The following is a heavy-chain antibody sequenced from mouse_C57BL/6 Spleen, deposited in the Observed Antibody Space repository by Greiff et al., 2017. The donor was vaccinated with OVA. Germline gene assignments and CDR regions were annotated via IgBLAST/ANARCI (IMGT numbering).Heavy chain of an antibody. Sequence: VQLQQSGAELVRPGTSVKVSCKASGYAFTNYLIEWVKQRPGQGLEWIGVINPGSGGTNYNEKFKGKATLTADKSSSTAYMQLSSLTSEDSAVYFCARSPSTVPFDYWGQGTTLTVSS. CDR2: INPGSGGT. V-gene: IGHV1-54*01. CDR1: GYAFTNYL. J-gene: IGHJ2*01. CDR3: ARSPSTVPFDY. D-gene: IGHD1-1*01.